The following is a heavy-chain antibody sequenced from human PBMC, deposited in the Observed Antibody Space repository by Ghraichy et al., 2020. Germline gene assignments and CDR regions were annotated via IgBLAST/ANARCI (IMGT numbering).Heavy chain of an antibody. CDR1: GFTFSSYA. V-gene: IGHV3-23*01. J-gene: IGHJ4*02. Sequence: LSLTCAASGFTFSSYAMSWVRQAPGKGLEWVSAISGSGGSTYYADSVKGRFTISRDNSKNTLYLQMNSLRAEDTAVYYCVGASDYFDYWGQGTLVTVSS. CDR2: ISGSGGST. D-gene: IGHD4-17*01. CDR3: VGASDYFDY.